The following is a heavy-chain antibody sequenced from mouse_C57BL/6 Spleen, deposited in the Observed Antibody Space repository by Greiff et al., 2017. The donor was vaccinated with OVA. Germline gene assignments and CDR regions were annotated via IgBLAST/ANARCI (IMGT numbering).Heavy chain of an antibody. CDR3: TREGGSPAWFAY. Sequence: EVQVVESGEGLVKPGGSLKLSCAASGFTFSSYAMSWVRQTPEKRLEWVAYISSGGDYIYYADTVKGRFTISRDNARNTLYLQMSSLKSEDTAMYYCTREGGSPAWFAYWGQGTLVTVSA. V-gene: IGHV5-9-1*02. CDR1: GFTFSSYA. J-gene: IGHJ3*01. CDR2: ISSGGDYI.